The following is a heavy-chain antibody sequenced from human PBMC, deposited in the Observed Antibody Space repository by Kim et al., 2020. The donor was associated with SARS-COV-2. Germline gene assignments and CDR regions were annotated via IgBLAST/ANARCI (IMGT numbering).Heavy chain of an antibody. D-gene: IGHD2-2*01. CDR3: AKRYCSSASCPTSHYFHGMDV. CDR2: LGRSGSTT. CDR1: GFTFSSYG. Sequence: GGSLRLSCAASGFTFSSYGMTWVRQAPGKGLEWVSALGRSGSTTYYADSVKGRFTISRDNSKNTLYLQMNSLRAEDTALYYCAKRYCSSASCPTSHYFHGMDVWGQGTTVTVSS. V-gene: IGHV3-23*01. J-gene: IGHJ6*02.